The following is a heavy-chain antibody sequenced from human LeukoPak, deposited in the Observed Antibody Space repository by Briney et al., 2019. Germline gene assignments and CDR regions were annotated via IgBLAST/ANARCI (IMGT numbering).Heavy chain of an antibody. CDR3: ATVDVAARHSDY. CDR2: IKPSGGDT. Sequence: GASVKVSCKASGYIFTSFYMHWVRQAPRQGLEWMGIIKPSGGDTSFAQKFQARVTLTRDTSTSTVYMELSSLRSEDTAVYYCATVDVAARHSDYWGQGTLVTVSS. V-gene: IGHV1-46*01. J-gene: IGHJ4*02. CDR1: GYIFTSFY. D-gene: IGHD6-6*01.